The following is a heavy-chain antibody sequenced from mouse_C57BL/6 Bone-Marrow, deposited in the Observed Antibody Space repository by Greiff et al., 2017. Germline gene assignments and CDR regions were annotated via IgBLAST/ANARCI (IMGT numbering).Heavy chain of an antibody. V-gene: IGHV5-12*01. CDR3: ARGGYDYDGGDY. CDR1: GFTFSDYY. J-gene: IGHJ2*01. CDR2: ISNGGGST. D-gene: IGHD2-4*01. Sequence: EVKLVESGGGLVQPGGSLKLSCAASGFTFSDYYMYWVRQTPEKRLEWVAYISNGGGSTYYPDTVKGRFTISRDNAKNTLYLQMSRLKSEDTAMYYCARGGYDYDGGDYWGQGTTLTVSS.